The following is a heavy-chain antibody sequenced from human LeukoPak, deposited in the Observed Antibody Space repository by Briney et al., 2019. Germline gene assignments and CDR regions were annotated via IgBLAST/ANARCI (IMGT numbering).Heavy chain of an antibody. V-gene: IGHV3-23*01. CDR3: AKDLGALTYGEGF. D-gene: IGHD3-16*01. CDR1: GGSFSGYY. J-gene: IGHJ4*02. CDR2: ISDSGGNT. Sequence: PSETLSLTCAVYGGSFSGYYWSWVRQAPGKGLEWVSTISDSGGNTYYADSVRGRFTISRDNSKNTLSLQMNSLRVEDTALYYCAKDLGALTYGEGFWGQGTLVTVSS.